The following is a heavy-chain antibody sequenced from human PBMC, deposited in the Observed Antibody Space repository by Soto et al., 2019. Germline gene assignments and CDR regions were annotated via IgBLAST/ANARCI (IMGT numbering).Heavy chain of an antibody. V-gene: IGHV4-30-4*01. D-gene: IGHD2-8*01. CDR1: GGSISRGDYY. CDR2: IYYSGNT. Sequence: QVQLQESGPGLVKPSQTLSLTCTVSGGSISRGDYYWNWIRQPPGQGLEWIGNIYYSGNTDCNPSLTSRVTISVDTSKYQVPLNLSSVTAADSAVYYLARQPTAGSLYDLRSYYSNYGMDAWGEGSTVTVSS. CDR3: ARQPTAGSLYDLRSYYSNYGMDA. J-gene: IGHJ6*04.